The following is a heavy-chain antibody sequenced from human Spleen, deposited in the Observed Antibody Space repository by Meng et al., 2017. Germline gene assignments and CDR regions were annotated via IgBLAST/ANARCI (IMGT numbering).Heavy chain of an antibody. CDR2: INEDASER. CDR1: GFSFSGYW. V-gene: IGHV3-7*01. Sequence: GESPKISCAVSGFSFSGYWMSWVREAPGKGLEWVANINEDASERYYVDSVRGRFTISRDNAKKTLYLQMNGLRAEDTAVYYCATDRANVFDYWGQGTLVTVSS. CDR3: ATDRANVFDY. J-gene: IGHJ4*02.